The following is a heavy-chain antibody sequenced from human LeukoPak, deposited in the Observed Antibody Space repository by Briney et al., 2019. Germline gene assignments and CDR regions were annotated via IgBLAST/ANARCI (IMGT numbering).Heavy chain of an antibody. J-gene: IGHJ4*02. CDR3: ARSDRPTTGLLDH. Sequence: QTGGSLRLSCAASGFTFSRYAMSWVRQAPGKGLEWVSAISGSGGSTYYADSVKGRFTISRDNSKNTLYLQMKSLRADDTAVYYCARSDRPTTGLLDHWGQGTLVTVSS. V-gene: IGHV3-23*01. D-gene: IGHD1-14*01. CDR1: GFTFSRYA. CDR2: ISGSGGST.